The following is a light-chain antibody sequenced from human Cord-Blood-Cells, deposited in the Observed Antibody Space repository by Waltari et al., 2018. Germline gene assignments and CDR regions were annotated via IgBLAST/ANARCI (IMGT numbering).Light chain of an antibody. J-gene: IGLJ3*02. CDR2: EGS. V-gene: IGLV2-14*02. CDR3: SSYTSSSTLV. Sequence: QSALTQPASVSGSPGQSITIPCTATSSHVGSYTLVSWYQQHPGKAPKLMIYEGSKRPSGVSNRFSGSKSGNTASLTISGLQAEDEADYYCSSYTSSSTLVFGGGTKLTVL. CDR1: SSHVGSYTL.